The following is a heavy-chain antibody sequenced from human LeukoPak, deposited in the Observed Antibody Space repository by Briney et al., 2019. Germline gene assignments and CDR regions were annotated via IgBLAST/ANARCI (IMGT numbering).Heavy chain of an antibody. J-gene: IGHJ4*02. CDR2: IYYSGST. V-gene: IGHV4-39*01. CDR1: GGSISSSSYY. Sequence: PSETLSLTCTVSGGSISSSSYYWGWIRQPPGKGLEWIGSIYYSGSTYYHPSLKSRVTISVDTSKNQFSLKLSSVTAADTAVYYCARVNQLLWFGELLEDGFDYWGQGTLVTVSS. D-gene: IGHD3-10*01. CDR3: ARVNQLLWFGELLEDGFDY.